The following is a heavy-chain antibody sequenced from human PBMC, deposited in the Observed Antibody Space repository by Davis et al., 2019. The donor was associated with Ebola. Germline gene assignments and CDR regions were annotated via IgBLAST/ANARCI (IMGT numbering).Heavy chain of an antibody. D-gene: IGHD1-26*01. Sequence: MPSETLSLTCAVYGGSFSGYYWSWIRQPPGKGLEWIGEINHSGSTNYNPSLKSRVTISVDTSKNQFSLKLSSMTAADTAVYYCARDSGSTPPVHYYGMDVWGQGATVTVSS. CDR1: GGSFSGYY. V-gene: IGHV4-34*01. CDR3: ARDSGSTPPVHYYGMDV. CDR2: INHSGST. J-gene: IGHJ6*02.